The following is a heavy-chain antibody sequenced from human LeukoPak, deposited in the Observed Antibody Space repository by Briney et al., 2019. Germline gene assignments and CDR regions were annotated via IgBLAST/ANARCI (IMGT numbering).Heavy chain of an antibody. J-gene: IGHJ4*02. D-gene: IGHD5-24*01. CDR1: GGSFSGYY. Sequence: SETLSLTCAVYGGSFSGYYWTWTRQPPGRGLEWIGEINHSGSTNYNPSLKSRVTISVDTSKSQFSLKLNSVTAADTAMYYCARGRDPYWGQGTLVTVSS. CDR3: ARGRDPY. CDR2: INHSGST. V-gene: IGHV4-34*01.